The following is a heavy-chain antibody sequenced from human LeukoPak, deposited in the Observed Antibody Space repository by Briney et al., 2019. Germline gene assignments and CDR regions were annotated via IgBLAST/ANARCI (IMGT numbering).Heavy chain of an antibody. CDR2: IYDSGST. CDR3: ARDFLSDFWSGYYRNHWFDP. Sequence: SPSETLSLTCTVSGGSIRSSYYYWGWIRQPPGKGLEWIGSIYDSGSTYYNPSLKSRVTMSLDTSKKQFSLKLSSVTAADTAVYYCARDFLSDFWSGYYRNHWFDPWGQGTLVTVSS. J-gene: IGHJ5*02. V-gene: IGHV4-39*07. CDR1: GGSIRSSYYY. D-gene: IGHD3-3*01.